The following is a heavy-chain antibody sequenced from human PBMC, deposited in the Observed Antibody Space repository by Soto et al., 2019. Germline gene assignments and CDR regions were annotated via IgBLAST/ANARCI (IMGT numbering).Heavy chain of an antibody. J-gene: IGHJ4*02. D-gene: IGHD4-17*01. V-gene: IGHV4-31*03. CDR3: GGVGGGGDYGEFDY. CDR2: IYYSGST. CDR1: GGSISSGGYY. Sequence: SETLSLTCTVSGGSISSGGYYWSWIRQHPGKGLEWIGYIYYSGSTYYNPSLKSRVTISVDTSKNQFSLKLSSVTAADTAVYYCGGVGGGGDYGEFDYWGQGTLVTVSS.